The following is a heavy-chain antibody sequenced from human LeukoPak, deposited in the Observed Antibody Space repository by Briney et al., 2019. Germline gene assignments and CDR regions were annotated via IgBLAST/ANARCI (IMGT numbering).Heavy chain of an antibody. V-gene: IGHV1-2*02. CDR3: ARNGQRPIAVAGYYYYYMDV. D-gene: IGHD6-19*01. J-gene: IGHJ6*03. CDR2: INLNSGRT. Sequence: GASVKVSCRASGYTFSDYYMHWVRQAPGQGLEWMGWINLNSGRTHYGQKFQGRVTMTSDTSLNTAYMELSRLRSDDTALYYCARNGQRPIAVAGYYYYYMDVWGKGTTVTISS. CDR1: GYTFSDYY.